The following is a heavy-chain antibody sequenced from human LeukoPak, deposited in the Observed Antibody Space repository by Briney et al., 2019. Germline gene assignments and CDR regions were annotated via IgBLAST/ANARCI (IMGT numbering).Heavy chain of an antibody. J-gene: IGHJ5*02. D-gene: IGHD2-2*01. CDR2: IYYSGST. CDR1: GGSISSSSYY. CDR3: ARRRSIVVVPAAPIKEPNWFDP. V-gene: IGHV4-39*01. Sequence: PSETLSLTCTVSGGSISSSSYYWGWIRQPPGKGLEWIGSIYYSGSTYYNPSLKSRVTISVDTSKNQFSLKLSSVTAADTAVYYCARRRSIVVVPAAPIKEPNWFDPWGQGTLVTVSS.